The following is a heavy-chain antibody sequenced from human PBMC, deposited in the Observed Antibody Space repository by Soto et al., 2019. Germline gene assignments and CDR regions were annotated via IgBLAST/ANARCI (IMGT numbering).Heavy chain of an antibody. CDR2: ICCISSTI. Sequence: GGSLRLSCAASGFTFSSYSMNWVRQAPGKGLEWVSYICCISSTIYYADFVKGRFTISRDNAKNSLFLQMNSLRDEDTAVYYCARDPIDFWKGFDYWGQGTLVTVPQ. D-gene: IGHD3-3*01. CDR1: GFTFSSYS. V-gene: IGHV3-48*02. CDR3: ARDPIDFWKGFDY. J-gene: IGHJ4*02.